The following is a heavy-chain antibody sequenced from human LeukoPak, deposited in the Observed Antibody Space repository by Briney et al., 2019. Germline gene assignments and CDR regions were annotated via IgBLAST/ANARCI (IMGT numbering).Heavy chain of an antibody. CDR1: GFTFSDYY. CDR3: ARDLRRFAAYYFDY. V-gene: IGHV3-30*03. Sequence: GGSLRLSCAASGFTFSDYYMDWVRQAPGKGLEWVAVISSDGRDKHHADSVKGRFTISRDNSKNTLYLQTNSLRAEDTAVYYCARDLRRFAAYYFDYWGQGTLVTVSS. CDR2: ISSDGRDK. J-gene: IGHJ4*02. D-gene: IGHD5/OR15-5a*01.